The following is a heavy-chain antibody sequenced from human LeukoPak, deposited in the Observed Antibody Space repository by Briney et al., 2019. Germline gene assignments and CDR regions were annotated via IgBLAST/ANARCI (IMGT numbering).Heavy chain of an antibody. CDR3: ARGWVGVPAATGENFDY. V-gene: IGHV1-18*01. CDR2: ISAYNGNT. D-gene: IGHD2-2*01. Sequence: ASVKVSCKASGYTFTSYGISWVRQAPGQGLEWMGWISAYNGNTNYAQKLQGRVTMTRNTSISTAYMELSSLRSEDTAVYYCARGWVGVPAATGENFDYWGQGTLVTVSS. CDR1: GYTFTSYG. J-gene: IGHJ4*02.